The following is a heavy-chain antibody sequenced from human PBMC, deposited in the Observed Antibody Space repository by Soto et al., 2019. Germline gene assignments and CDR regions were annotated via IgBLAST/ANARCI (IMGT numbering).Heavy chain of an antibody. J-gene: IGHJ3*02. D-gene: IGHD5-18*01. CDR2: MNPKSGGA. Sequence: GASVKVSCKTSGYTFTDYYTHWVRQAPGQGLEWMGWMNPKSGGAYFAQKFQGRVTLTRDTSIGTAYIEVNSLTSDDTAVYFCTGENIENSDGLYDAFDIWGQGTTVTVS. CDR3: TGENIENSDGLYDAFDI. V-gene: IGHV1-2*02. CDR1: GYTFTDYY.